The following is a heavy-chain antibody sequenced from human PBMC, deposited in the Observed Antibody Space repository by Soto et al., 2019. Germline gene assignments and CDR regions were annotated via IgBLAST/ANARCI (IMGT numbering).Heavy chain of an antibody. CDR2: INHSGST. Sequence: SETLSLTCAVYGGSFSGYYWSWIRQPPGKGLEWIGEINHSGSTNYNPSLKSRVTISVDTSKNQFSLKLSSVTAADTAVYYCAFQTWMEWLRQNHLFDYWGQGTLVTVSS. V-gene: IGHV4-34*01. D-gene: IGHD5-12*01. J-gene: IGHJ4*02. CDR1: GGSFSGYY. CDR3: AFQTWMEWLRQNHLFDY.